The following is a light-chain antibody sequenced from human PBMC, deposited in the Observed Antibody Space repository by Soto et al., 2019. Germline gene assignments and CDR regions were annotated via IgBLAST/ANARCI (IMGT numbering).Light chain of an antibody. CDR2: EGT. J-gene: IGLJ1*01. V-gene: IGLV2-23*01. CDR1: SSDVGSYNF. Sequence: FVLTQPASVSGSPGQSITISCTGSSSDVGSYNFVSWYQQHPGKAPKLIIYEGTKRPSGVSNRFSGSKSGNTASLTISGLQAEDEADYYCCSYAGSRTVVFGTGTKVTVL. CDR3: CSYAGSRTVV.